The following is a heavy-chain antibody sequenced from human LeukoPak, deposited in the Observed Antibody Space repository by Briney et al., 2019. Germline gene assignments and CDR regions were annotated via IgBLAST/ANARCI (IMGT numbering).Heavy chain of an antibody. Sequence: GGSLRLSCAPSGFTFTSHAITWVRHAPRQGLEWVSGVSGTTGRTFYGDAVKGQFTVSRDNSRDTLYLQMNSLRAEDAAVYFCARVACGTECYYRLDVWGQGTTVTVSS. J-gene: IGHJ6*02. CDR1: GFTFTSHA. CDR2: VSGTTGRT. D-gene: IGHD2-21*01. V-gene: IGHV3-23*01. CDR3: ARVACGTECYYRLDV.